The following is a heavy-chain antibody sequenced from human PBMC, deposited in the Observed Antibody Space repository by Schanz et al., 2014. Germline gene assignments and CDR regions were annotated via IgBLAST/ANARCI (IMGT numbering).Heavy chain of an antibody. D-gene: IGHD5-12*01. J-gene: IGHJ4*02. Sequence: PGGSLRLSCAASGFTFSSYGMHWVRQAPGKGLEWVAAMSYDGSIKYYGDSVKGRFTISRDNSRNTLYLQMNSLRTEDTAVYYCASPSGYSDYGTYFDFWGQGTLVTVSS. CDR1: GFTFSSYG. CDR3: ASPSGYSDYGTYFDF. V-gene: IGHV3-30*03. CDR2: MSYDGSIK.